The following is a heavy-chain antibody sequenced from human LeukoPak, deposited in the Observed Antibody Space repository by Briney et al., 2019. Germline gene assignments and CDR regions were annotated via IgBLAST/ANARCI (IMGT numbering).Heavy chain of an antibody. CDR2: IIPIFGTA. D-gene: IGHD2-15*01. CDR3: ARLSVVVADRDY. V-gene: IGHV1-69*13. Sequence: SVKVSCKASGYTFTSYGISWVRQAPGQGLEWMGGIIPIFGTANYAQKFQGRVTITADESTSTAYMELSSLRSEDTAVYYCARLSVVVADRDYWGRGTLVTVSS. CDR1: GYTFTSYG. J-gene: IGHJ4*02.